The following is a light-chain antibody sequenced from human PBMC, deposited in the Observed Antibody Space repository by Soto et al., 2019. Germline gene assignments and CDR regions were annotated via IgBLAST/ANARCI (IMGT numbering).Light chain of an antibody. Sequence: QSALTQPASVSGSPGQSITISCTGTSSDIGSYNLVSWYQQYPGKAPKLMIYDVSKRPSGVPDRFSGSKSGNTASLTISGLQAEDEADYYCCSYAGSYTYYVFGTGTKLTVL. CDR1: SSDIGSYNL. CDR3: CSYAGSYTYYV. J-gene: IGLJ1*01. V-gene: IGLV2-11*01. CDR2: DVS.